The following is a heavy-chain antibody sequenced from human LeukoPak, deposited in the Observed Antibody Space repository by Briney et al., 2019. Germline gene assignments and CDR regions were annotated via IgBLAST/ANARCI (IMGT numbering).Heavy chain of an antibody. D-gene: IGHD4-17*01. Sequence: GGSLRLPCAASGFTFSSYGMHWVRQAPGKGLEWVAVISYDGSNKYYADSVKGRFTISRDNSKNTLYLQMNSLRAEDTAVYYCAREIYGDYAGGFDYWGQGTLVTVSS. J-gene: IGHJ4*02. CDR2: ISYDGSNK. V-gene: IGHV3-30*03. CDR1: GFTFSSYG. CDR3: AREIYGDYAGGFDY.